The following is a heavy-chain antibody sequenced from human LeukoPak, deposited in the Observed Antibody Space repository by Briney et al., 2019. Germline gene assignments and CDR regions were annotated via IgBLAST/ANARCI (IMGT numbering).Heavy chain of an antibody. J-gene: IGHJ4*02. CDR2: INPNSGGT. CDR3: ARVTGVTDSKSALGY. V-gene: IGHV1-2*06. CDR1: GYTFTSYY. D-gene: IGHD4-11*01. Sequence: GASVKVSCKASGYTFTSYYMHWVRQAPGQGLEWMGRINPNSGGTNYAQKFQGRVTMTRDTSISTVYMELNSLRSDDTAIYYCARVTGVTDSKSALGYWGQGTLVTVSS.